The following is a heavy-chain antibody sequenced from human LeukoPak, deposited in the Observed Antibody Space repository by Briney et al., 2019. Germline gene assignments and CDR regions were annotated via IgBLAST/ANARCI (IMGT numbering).Heavy chain of an antibody. CDR3: ARDIDCSSTSCLDY. V-gene: IGHV4-38-2*02. J-gene: IGHJ4*02. Sequence: PSETLSLTCTVSGYSISSGYYWGWIRQPPGKGLEWIGSIYHSGSTYYNPSLKSRVTISVDTSKNQFSLKLSSVTAADTAVYYCARDIDCSSTSCLDYWGQGTLVTVSS. CDR2: IYHSGST. D-gene: IGHD2-2*01. CDR1: GYSISSGYY.